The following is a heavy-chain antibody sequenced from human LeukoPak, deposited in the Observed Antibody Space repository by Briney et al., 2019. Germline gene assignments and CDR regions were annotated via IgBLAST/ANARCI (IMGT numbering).Heavy chain of an antibody. D-gene: IGHD3-22*01. CDR3: AKDLTIVVVDYQIDY. CDR1: GSTFGSYA. V-gene: IGHV3-23*01. CDR2: ISGSGGST. Sequence: GGSLRLSCAASGSTFGSYAMSWVRQAPGKGLEWVSAISGSGGSTYYADSVKGRFTISRDNSKNTLYLQMNSLRAEDTAVYYCAKDLTIVVVDYQIDYWGQGTLVTVSS. J-gene: IGHJ4*02.